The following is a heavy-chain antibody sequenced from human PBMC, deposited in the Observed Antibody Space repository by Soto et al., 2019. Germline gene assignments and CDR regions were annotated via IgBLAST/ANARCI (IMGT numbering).Heavy chain of an antibody. D-gene: IGHD6-13*01. V-gene: IGHV1-2*02. CDR3: ARDLESSSWYNLTYYYYGMDV. Sequence: ASVKVSCEASGYTFTGYYMHWVRQAPGQGLEWMGWINPNNGNTNYAQKFQGRVTMTRDTSTSTAYMELSRLRSEDTAVYYCARDLESSSWYNLTYYYYGMDVWGQGTTVTVSS. CDR1: GYTFTGYY. J-gene: IGHJ6*02. CDR2: INPNNGNT.